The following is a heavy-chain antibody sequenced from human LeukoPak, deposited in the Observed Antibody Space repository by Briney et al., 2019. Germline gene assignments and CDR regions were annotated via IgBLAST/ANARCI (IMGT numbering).Heavy chain of an antibody. CDR3: AKVSYHDAFDI. J-gene: IGHJ3*02. Sequence: PGRSLRLSCAASGFTFDDYAMHWVRQAPGKGLEWVSGISWNSGSIGYADSVKGRFTISRDNAKNSLYLQMNSLRAEDMASYYCAKVSYHDAFDIWGQGTMVTVSS. CDR1: GFTFDDYA. CDR2: ISWNSGSI. D-gene: IGHD2-2*01. V-gene: IGHV3-9*03.